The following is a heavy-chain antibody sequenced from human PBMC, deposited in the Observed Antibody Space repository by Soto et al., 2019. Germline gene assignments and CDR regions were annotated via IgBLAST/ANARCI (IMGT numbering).Heavy chain of an antibody. V-gene: IGHV1-18*01. D-gene: IGHD1-1*01. J-gene: IGHJ4*02. CDR1: GYDFTTYG. CDR3: ARGRYGDY. Sequence: QVHLVQSGAEVKKPGASVKASCKGSGYDFTTYGITWVRQAPGQGLEWMAWISAHNGNTDYAQKLQCRVTVTRDTSTSTAYMELRSLRSDDTAMYYCARGRYGDYWGQGALVTVSS. CDR2: ISAHNGNT.